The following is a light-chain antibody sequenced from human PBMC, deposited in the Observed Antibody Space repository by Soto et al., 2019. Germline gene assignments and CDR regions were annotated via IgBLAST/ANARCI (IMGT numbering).Light chain of an antibody. Sequence: RLTQSPSSLSASVGDRVTITCRASQDIFTYLAWYQQKPGKAPKLLIFDASSLPDGVPPRLTGSGSGSQFTLTINNLQPADFATYYCQHYTLYSAPFGQGT. V-gene: IGKV1-5*01. CDR2: DAS. J-gene: IGKJ1*01. CDR1: QDIFTY. CDR3: QHYTLYSAP.